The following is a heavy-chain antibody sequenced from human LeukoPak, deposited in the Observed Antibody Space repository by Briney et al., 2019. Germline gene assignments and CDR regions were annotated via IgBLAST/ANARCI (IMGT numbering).Heavy chain of an antibody. D-gene: IGHD6-19*01. CDR1: GYTFTSYA. J-gene: IGHJ4*02. Sequence: ASVKVSCKASGYTFTSYAMHWVRQAPGQRREWMGWINAGNGNTKYSQEFQGRVTITRDTSASTAYMELSSLRSEDMAVYYCARRSSGWYYFDYWGQGTLVTVSS. CDR2: INAGNGNT. CDR3: ARRSSGWYYFDY. V-gene: IGHV1-3*03.